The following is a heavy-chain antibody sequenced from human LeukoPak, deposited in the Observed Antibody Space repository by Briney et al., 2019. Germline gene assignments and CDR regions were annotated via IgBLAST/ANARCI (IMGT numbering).Heavy chain of an antibody. CDR2: IYYSGST. Sequence: SETLSLTCTVSGGSISSSSYYWGWIRQPPGKGLEWIGSIYYSGSTYYNPSLKSRVTISVDTSKNQFSLKLSSVTAADTAVYYCARVAAAGNYYFDYWGQGTLVTVSS. CDR3: ARVAAAGNYYFDY. CDR1: GGSISSSSYY. D-gene: IGHD6-13*01. J-gene: IGHJ4*02. V-gene: IGHV4-39*01.